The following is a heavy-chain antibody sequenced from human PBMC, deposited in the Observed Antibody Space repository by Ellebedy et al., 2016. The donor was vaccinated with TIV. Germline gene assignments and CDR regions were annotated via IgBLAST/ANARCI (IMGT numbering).Heavy chain of an antibody. J-gene: IGHJ6*02. CDR3: GKATTISARDGMDV. CDR1: RFTLSTYA. V-gene: IGHV3-23*01. CDR2: ISGSSGST. Sequence: GGSLRLSCAASRFTLSTYAVTWVRQAPGKGLEWVSSISGSSGSTFYADSVKGRFTFSRDNSKNTLYLQMNSLRAEDTAVYYCGKATTISARDGMDVWGQGTTVTVSS. D-gene: IGHD6-6*01.